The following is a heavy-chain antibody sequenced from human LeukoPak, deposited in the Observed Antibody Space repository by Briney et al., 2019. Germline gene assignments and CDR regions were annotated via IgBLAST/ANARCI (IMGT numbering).Heavy chain of an antibody. CDR3: AKDIGSGRPYCDY. Sequence: PGGSLRLSCAASGLTFDDYAMHWVGPAPGKGLDWVSGMSWNSGSIGYADSVKGRFTIYRDNAKNSLYLQMNSLRAEDTALYYCAKDIGSGRPYCDYWGKGNLVTVSS. V-gene: IGHV3-9*01. CDR1: GLTFDDYA. J-gene: IGHJ4*02. D-gene: IGHD3-10*01. CDR2: MSWNSGSI.